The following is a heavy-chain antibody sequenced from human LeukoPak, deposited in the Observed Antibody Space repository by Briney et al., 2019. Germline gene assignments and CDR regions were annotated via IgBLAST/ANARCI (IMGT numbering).Heavy chain of an antibody. D-gene: IGHD3-3*01. CDR3: STDEWS. V-gene: IGHV3-15*01. J-gene: IGHJ4*02. CDR2: IKRKTDGGTT. Sequence: GGSLRLSCVASGFTFSNAWMSWVRQAPGKGLEWVGRIKRKTDGGTTDYAAPVKGRFTISRDDSKNTLYLQMSSLKTEDTAVYCCSTDEWSWGQGTLVTVSS. CDR1: GFTFSNAW.